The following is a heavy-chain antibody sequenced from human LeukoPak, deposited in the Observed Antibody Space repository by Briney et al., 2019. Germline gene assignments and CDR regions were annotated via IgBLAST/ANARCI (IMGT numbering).Heavy chain of an antibody. CDR2: IRYDGSNK. Sequence: GGSLRLSCAAPGFTFSSYGMHWVRQAPGKGLEWVAFIRYDGSNKYYADSVKGRFTISRDNSKNTLYLQMNSLRAEDTAVYYCAKDPSSWYDTPFDYWGQGTLVTVSS. D-gene: IGHD6-13*01. CDR1: GFTFSSYG. J-gene: IGHJ4*02. V-gene: IGHV3-30*02. CDR3: AKDPSSWYDTPFDY.